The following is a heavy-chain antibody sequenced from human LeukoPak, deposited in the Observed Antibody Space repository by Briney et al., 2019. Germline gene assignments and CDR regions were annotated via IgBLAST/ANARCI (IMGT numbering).Heavy chain of an antibody. Sequence: SETLSLTCAVYGESLNGHYWSWIRQSPGKGLEWIGEGSDSGGTKFNPSLKSRASISADTSRNQFSLKLRSVTAADTAVYYCAKNGQSGFSFDPWGQGTPVTVS. CDR1: GESLNGHY. V-gene: IGHV4-34*01. D-gene: IGHD1-26*01. CDR3: AKNGQSGFSFDP. CDR2: GSDSGGT. J-gene: IGHJ5*02.